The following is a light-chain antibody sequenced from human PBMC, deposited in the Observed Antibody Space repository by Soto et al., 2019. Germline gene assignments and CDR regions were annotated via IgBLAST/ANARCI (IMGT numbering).Light chain of an antibody. Sequence: QSVLTQPPSVSGAPGQRVTISCTGSSSNIGAGYDVHWYQQLPGTAPKLLIYGNSNRPSGVPDRFSGSKSGTSASLAITGLQAEDEAVYYCQSYDSSLSGSVVFGGGTKPTVL. J-gene: IGLJ2*01. V-gene: IGLV1-40*01. CDR3: QSYDSSLSGSVV. CDR1: SSNIGAGYD. CDR2: GNS.